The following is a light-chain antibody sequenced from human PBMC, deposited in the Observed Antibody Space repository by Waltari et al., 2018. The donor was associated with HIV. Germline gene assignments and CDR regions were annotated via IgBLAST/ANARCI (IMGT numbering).Light chain of an antibody. V-gene: IGLV1-44*01. CDR2: SNN. CDR3: AAWDDSLNGPV. CDR1: SSDIGSKT. Sequence: QSLLTQPPSASGTPGQRVTISRSGSSSDIGSKTLNWYQQLPGTAPKLLIYSNNQRPSGVPDRFSGSNSGTSASLAISGLQSEDEADYYCAAWDDSLNGPVFGGGTKLTVL. J-gene: IGLJ2*01.